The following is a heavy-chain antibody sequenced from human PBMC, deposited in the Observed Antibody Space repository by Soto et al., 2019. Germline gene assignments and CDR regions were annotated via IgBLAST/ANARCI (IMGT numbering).Heavy chain of an antibody. CDR3: ARDWGSIAARDYYYYGVDV. CDR1: GYTFTGYY. D-gene: IGHD6-6*01. V-gene: IGHV1-2*04. Sequence: ASVKVSCKASGYTFTGYYMHWVRQAPGQGLEWMGWINPNSGGTNYAQKFQGWVTMTRDTSISTAYMELSRLRSDDTAVYYCARDWGSIAARDYYYYGVDVWGQGTTVTVSS. CDR2: INPNSGGT. J-gene: IGHJ6*02.